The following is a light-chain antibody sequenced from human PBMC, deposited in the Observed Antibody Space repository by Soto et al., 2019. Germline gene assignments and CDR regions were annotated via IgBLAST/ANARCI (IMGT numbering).Light chain of an antibody. CDR1: QSVSSN. V-gene: IGKV3-15*01. CDR2: GAS. Sequence: EIVMTQSPATLSVSPGERATLSCRASQSVSSNLAWYQQKPGQAPRLLIYGASTRATGIPARFSGSGSGIEFTLTISSLQSEDVAVYYCQQYNNWPPLTFGGGTKVEIK. CDR3: QQYNNWPPLT. J-gene: IGKJ4*01.